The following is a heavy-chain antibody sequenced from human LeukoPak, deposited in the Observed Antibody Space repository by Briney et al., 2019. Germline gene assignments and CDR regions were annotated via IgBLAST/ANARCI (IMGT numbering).Heavy chain of an antibody. CDR1: GGSISSSSYY. CDR2: INHSGST. V-gene: IGHV4-39*07. CDR3: ARTTEAHSWRTRYYDYYMDV. Sequence: PSETLSLTCSVSGGSISSSSYYWGWIRQPPGKGLEWIGEINHSGSTNYNPSLKSRVTISVDTSKNRFSLKLSSVTAADTAVYYCARTTEAHSWRTRYYDYYMDVWGKGTTVTVSS. J-gene: IGHJ6*03. D-gene: IGHD6-13*01.